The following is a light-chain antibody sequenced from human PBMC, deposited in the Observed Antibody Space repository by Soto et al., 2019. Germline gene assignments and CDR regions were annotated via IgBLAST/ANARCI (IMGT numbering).Light chain of an antibody. CDR3: QQYGTSPRT. CDR1: QSISSNY. J-gene: IGKJ1*01. Sequence: DIVMTQSPGTLSLSPGERATLSCRASQSISSNYLAWYQQKPGQSPRLLIYGASSRATGIPDRLSGRGSGTDFTLTISRLEPEDFAVYFCQQYGTSPRTFGQGTKVEIK. CDR2: GAS. V-gene: IGKV3-20*01.